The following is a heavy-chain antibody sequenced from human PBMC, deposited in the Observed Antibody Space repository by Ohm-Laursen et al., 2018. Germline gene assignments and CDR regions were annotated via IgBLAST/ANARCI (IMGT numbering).Heavy chain of an antibody. J-gene: IGHJ3*02. CDR2: IKSKTDGGTT. D-gene: IGHD4-17*01. CDR1: GFTFSNAW. V-gene: IGHV3-15*01. Sequence: SLRLSCTASGFTFSNAWMSWVRQAPGKGLEWVGRIKSKTDGGTTDYAAPVKGRFTISRDDSKNTLYLQMNSLKTEDTAVYYCTTDEGGYGDDAFDIWGQGTMVTVSS. CDR3: TTDEGGYGDDAFDI.